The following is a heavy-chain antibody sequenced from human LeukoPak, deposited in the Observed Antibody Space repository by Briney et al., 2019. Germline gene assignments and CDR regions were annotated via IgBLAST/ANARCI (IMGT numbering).Heavy chain of an antibody. CDR2: IYSGGST. Sequence: GGSLRLSCAASGFTVSSNYMNWVRQAPGKGLEWVSVIYSGGSTYYADSVKGRFTISRDNSKNTLSLQMNSLRAEDTALYCCAAAVADPYYFDYWGQGTLVTVSS. CDR1: GFTVSSNY. CDR3: AAAVADPYYFDY. J-gene: IGHJ4*02. D-gene: IGHD6-19*01. V-gene: IGHV3-66*01.